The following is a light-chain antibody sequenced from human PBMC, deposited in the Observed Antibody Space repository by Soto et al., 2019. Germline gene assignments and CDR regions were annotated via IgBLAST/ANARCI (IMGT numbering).Light chain of an antibody. CDR2: GAS. V-gene: IGKV3-20*01. Sequence: EIVLTQSPGTLSLSPGDRATLSCRAGPIVSSCCLAWYQQKPGQAPRLLIYGASSRATGIPDRFSGSGSGTDFTLTISRLEPEDVAVYYCQQYGSSPHTFGGGTKVEIK. J-gene: IGKJ4*01. CDR3: QQYGSSPHT. CDR1: PIVSSCC.